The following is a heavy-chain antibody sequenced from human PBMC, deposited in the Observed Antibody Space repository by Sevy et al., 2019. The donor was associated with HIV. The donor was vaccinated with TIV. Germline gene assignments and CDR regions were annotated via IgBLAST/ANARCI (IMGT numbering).Heavy chain of an antibody. CDR2: ISSGSGYI. CDR1: GFTFSSYN. CDR3: TRDKTILEGRYGMDV. Sequence: GGSLRLSCAASGFTFSSYNMNWVRQTPGKGLEWVSFISSGSGYICYADSVKGRFTISRDNAKNSLYLQMNSLRAEDTAMYYCTRDKTILEGRYGMDVWGQGTTVTVSS. J-gene: IGHJ6*02. D-gene: IGHD3-3*01. V-gene: IGHV3-21*01.